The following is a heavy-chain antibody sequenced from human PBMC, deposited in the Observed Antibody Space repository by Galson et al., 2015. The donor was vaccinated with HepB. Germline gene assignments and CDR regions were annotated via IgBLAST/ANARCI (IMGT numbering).Heavy chain of an antibody. Sequence: SLRLSCAASGFTFSSYWMTWIRKAPGKGLEWVANVKQGGSEKYYMDSVKGRFTISRDNAKNSLYLQMNSLRAEDTAVYYCAGAGGFLVRYWGQGTLVTVSS. CDR2: VKQGGSEK. CDR1: GFTFSSYW. CDR3: AGAGGFLVRY. J-gene: IGHJ4*02. V-gene: IGHV3-7*03. D-gene: IGHD1-1*01.